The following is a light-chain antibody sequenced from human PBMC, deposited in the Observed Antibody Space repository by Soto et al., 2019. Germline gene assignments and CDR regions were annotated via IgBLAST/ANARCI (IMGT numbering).Light chain of an antibody. Sequence: DIQMTQYPSTLYASFGDRVTITCRASQSISSWLAWYQQKQGKVPKLLIYAASTLQSGVPFRFSGSGSGTDGTIPIRSLKTEDGATYYCQKSNGALWAFGQGTKVDIK. CDR1: QSISSW. CDR2: AAS. J-gene: IGKJ1*01. V-gene: IGKV1-27*01. CDR3: QKSNGALWA.